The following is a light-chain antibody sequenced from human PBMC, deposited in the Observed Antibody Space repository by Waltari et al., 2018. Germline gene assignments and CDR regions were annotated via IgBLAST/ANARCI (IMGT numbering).Light chain of an antibody. CDR1: QSVRND. Sequence: EIVFTQSPATLSFSPGEIVTLSCRASQSVRNDLAWYQQKPGQAPRLLIYDASNRATGIPARFIGSGSGTDFTITISSLEPEDFAVYYCQQRSNWPLAFGQGTKLEIK. CDR2: DAS. J-gene: IGKJ2*01. CDR3: QQRSNWPLA. V-gene: IGKV3-11*01.